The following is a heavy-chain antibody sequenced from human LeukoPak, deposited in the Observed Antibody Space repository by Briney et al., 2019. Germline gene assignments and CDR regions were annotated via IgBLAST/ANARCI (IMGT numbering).Heavy chain of an antibody. V-gene: IGHV3-23*01. CDR2: ISDSGAGI. CDR1: GFTFSSYA. CDR3: AKGWDSSGVDS. Sequence: PEGSLRLSCAASGFTFSSYAMSWVRQAPGKGLEWVSAISDSGAGIDYADSVKGRFTISRDNSKNTLSLQMNSLRAEDTAVYYCAKGWDSSGVDSWGQGTLVTVSS. J-gene: IGHJ4*02. D-gene: IGHD6-19*01.